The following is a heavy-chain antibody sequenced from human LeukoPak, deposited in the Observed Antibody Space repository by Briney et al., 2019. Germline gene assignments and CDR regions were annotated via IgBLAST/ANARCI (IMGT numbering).Heavy chain of an antibody. J-gene: IGHJ4*02. CDR1: GFTFTNYA. CDR3: AKDYYSYDTSGYSVDY. D-gene: IGHD3-22*01. V-gene: IGHV3-23*01. Sequence: GGSLRLSCAASGFTFTNYAMSWVRQAPGKGLEWVSAISGSGGSTYYADSVKGRFTISRDNSKNTLYLQMNSLRAEDTAVYFCAKDYYSYDTSGYSVDYWGQGTLVTVSS. CDR2: ISGSGGST.